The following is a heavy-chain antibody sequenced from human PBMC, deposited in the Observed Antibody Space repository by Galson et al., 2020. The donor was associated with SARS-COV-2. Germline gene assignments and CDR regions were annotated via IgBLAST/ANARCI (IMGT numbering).Heavy chain of an antibody. CDR3: ARASGITPFGDLSCAPLWLDL. D-gene: IGHD3-10*01. J-gene: IGHJ5*02. V-gene: IGHV4-31*03. CDR2: ILPSGTT. CDR1: GRSISSGDYY. Sequence: SQTLSLTCTVSGRSISSGDYYWTWIRQHPGKGLEWIGYILPSGTTHYSPSPKSRAIISVDTSKNQFSLKMTSVTAADTAVYHCARASGITPFGDLSCAPLWLDLWGLGAQVTVSS.